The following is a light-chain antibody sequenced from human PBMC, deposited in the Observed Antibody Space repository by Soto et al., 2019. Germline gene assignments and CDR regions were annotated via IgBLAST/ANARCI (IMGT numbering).Light chain of an antibody. Sequence: EIVMTQSPATLSVSPGERATLSCRASQNVNSNLAWYQQKPGQAPRLLIYGASTRATGIPARFSGSGSGTEFTPTISSLQSEDFAVYYCQQYNNWPLAFGGGTRVEIK. J-gene: IGKJ4*01. CDR2: GAS. CDR3: QQYNNWPLA. V-gene: IGKV3-15*01. CDR1: QNVNSN.